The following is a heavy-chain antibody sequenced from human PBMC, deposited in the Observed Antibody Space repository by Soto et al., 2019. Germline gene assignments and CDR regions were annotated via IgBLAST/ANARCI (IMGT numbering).Heavy chain of an antibody. J-gene: IGHJ6*02. V-gene: IGHV5-51*01. CDR1: GYSFTSYW. CDR3: ARLDSGSYPYYYYYGMDV. Sequence: PGESLKISCKVSGYSFTSYWIGWVRQMPGKGLEWMGGIYPGDSDSRYSPSFQGQVTLSADNSISTAYLQWSSLKASDTAMYYCARLDSGSYPYYYYYGMDVWGQGTTVTVSS. CDR2: IYPGDSDS. D-gene: IGHD1-26*01.